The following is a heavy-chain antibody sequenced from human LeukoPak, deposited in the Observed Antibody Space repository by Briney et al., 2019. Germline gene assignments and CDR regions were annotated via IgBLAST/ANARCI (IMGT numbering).Heavy chain of an antibody. CDR1: GFTFSSYW. CDR2: IKQDGSEK. Sequence: GGSLRLSCAASGFTFSSYWMSLVRQAPGKGLEWVANIKQDGSEKYYVDSVKGRFTISRDNAKNSLYLQMNSLRAEDTAVYYCAKDLRWSDGNSFDYWGQGTLVTVSS. J-gene: IGHJ4*02. CDR3: AKDLRWSDGNSFDY. D-gene: IGHD6-13*01. V-gene: IGHV3-7*03.